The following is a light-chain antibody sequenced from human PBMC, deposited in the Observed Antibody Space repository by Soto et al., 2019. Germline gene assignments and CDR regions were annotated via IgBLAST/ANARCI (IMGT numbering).Light chain of an antibody. V-gene: IGKV3-20*01. Sequence: EIVLTQSPGTLSLSPGERATLSCRASQSVSDNALAWYQQKPGQAPRLPIYGASTRVVGIPDRFSGSGSGTDFTLTISRLEPEDFAVYYCQRYGRSPPLTFGPGTEVEIK. CDR1: QSVSDNA. CDR2: GAS. CDR3: QRYGRSPPLT. J-gene: IGKJ3*01.